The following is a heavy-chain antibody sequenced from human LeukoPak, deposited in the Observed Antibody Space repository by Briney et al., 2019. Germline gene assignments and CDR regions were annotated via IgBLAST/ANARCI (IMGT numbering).Heavy chain of an antibody. CDR2: IYHSGST. CDR3: AANIVVVPAAQFFQH. V-gene: IGHV4-38-2*01. J-gene: IGHJ1*01. CDR1: GYSISSGYY. D-gene: IGHD2-2*01. Sequence: SETLSLTCAVSGYSISSGYYWGWIRQPPGKGLEWIGSIYHSGSTYYTPSLKSRVTISVDTSKNQFSLQLSSVTAADTAVYYCAANIVVVPAAQFFQHWGQGTLVTVSS.